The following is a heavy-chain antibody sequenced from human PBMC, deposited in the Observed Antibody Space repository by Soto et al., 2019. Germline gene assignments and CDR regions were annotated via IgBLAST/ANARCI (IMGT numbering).Heavy chain of an antibody. CDR1: GGTFSSYA. CDR2: IIPIFGTA. D-gene: IGHD6-13*01. CDR3: ASGVAAAGTLNYYYYGMDV. V-gene: IGHV1-69*06. J-gene: IGHJ6*02. Sequence: QVQLVQSGAEVKKPGSSVKVSCKASGGTFSSYAISWVRQAPGQGLEWMGGIIPIFGTANYAQKFQGRVTIPADKSTSTAYMELSSLRSEDTAVYYCASGVAAAGTLNYYYYGMDVWGQGTTVTVSS.